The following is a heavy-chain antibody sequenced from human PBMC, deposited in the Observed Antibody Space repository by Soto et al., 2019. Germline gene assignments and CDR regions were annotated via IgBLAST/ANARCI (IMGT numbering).Heavy chain of an antibody. CDR3: ARIKRYGDYRWFDP. CDR2: IYYSGST. J-gene: IGHJ5*02. Sequence: SETLSLTCTVSGGSISSYYWSWIRQPPGKGLEWIGYIYYSGSTNYNPSLKSRVTISVDTSKNQFSLKLSPVTAADTAVYYCARIKRYGDYRWFDPWGQGTLVTVSS. CDR1: GGSISSYY. V-gene: IGHV4-59*01. D-gene: IGHD4-17*01.